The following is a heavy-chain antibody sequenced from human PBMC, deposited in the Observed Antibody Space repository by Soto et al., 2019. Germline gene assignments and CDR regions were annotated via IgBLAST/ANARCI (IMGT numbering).Heavy chain of an antibody. Sequence: SVKVSCKASGGTFSRYAISWVRQAPGQGLEWMGGIIPLFGKANYAQKFQGRVTITADESTSTAYMELNSLRAEDTAVYYCARDTPIAAGYYFDYWGQGTLVTVSS. CDR2: IIPLFGKA. D-gene: IGHD6-6*01. J-gene: IGHJ4*02. CDR3: ARDTPIAAGYYFDY. CDR1: GGTFSRYA. V-gene: IGHV1-69*13.